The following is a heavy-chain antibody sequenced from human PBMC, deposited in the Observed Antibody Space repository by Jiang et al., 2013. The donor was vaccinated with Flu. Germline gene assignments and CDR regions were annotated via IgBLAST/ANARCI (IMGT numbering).Heavy chain of an antibody. CDR1: GFNFNYYA. Sequence: VQLLESGGGVVQPGGSLRVSCAASGFNFNYYAMYWVRQAPGKGLEWVASIWHDGSNTHYADSVQGRFTVSRENSKDTLYLQMNSLTPEDTAVYFCATLRGSTYDTYLMDFWGQGTLV. CDR3: ATLRGSTYDTYLMDF. CDR2: IWHDGSNT. D-gene: IGHD2-2*01. V-gene: IGHV3-30*02. J-gene: IGHJ4*02.